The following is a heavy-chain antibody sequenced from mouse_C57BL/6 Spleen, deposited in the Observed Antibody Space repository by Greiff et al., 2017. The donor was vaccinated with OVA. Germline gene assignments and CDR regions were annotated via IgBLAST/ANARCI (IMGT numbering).Heavy chain of an antibody. D-gene: IGHD1-1*01. Sequence: DVKLVESGGGLVKPGGSLKLSCAASGFTFSSYTMSWVRQTPEKRLEWVATISGGGGNTYYPDSVKGRFTISRDNAKNTLYLQMSSLRSEDTALYYCARHYYGSSYFEYWGQGTTLTVSS. V-gene: IGHV5-9*01. J-gene: IGHJ2*01. CDR3: ARHYYGSSYFEY. CDR1: GFTFSSYT. CDR2: ISGGGGNT.